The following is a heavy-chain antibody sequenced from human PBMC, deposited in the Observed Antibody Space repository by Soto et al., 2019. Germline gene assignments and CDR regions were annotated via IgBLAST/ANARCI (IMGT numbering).Heavy chain of an antibody. J-gene: IGHJ4*02. D-gene: IGHD5-18*01. Sequence: GASVKVSCKASGYTFTSYGISWVRQAPGQGLEWMGWISAYNGNTNYAQKLQGRVTMTTDTSTSTAYMELRSLRSDDTAVYYCARVMKGIQLWSPTYYFDYWGQGTLVTVSS. CDR2: ISAYNGNT. V-gene: IGHV1-18*04. CDR1: GYTFTSYG. CDR3: ARVMKGIQLWSPTYYFDY.